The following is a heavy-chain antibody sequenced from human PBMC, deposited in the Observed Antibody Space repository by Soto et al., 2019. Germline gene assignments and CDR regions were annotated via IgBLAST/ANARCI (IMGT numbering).Heavy chain of an antibody. Sequence: GGSLRLSCAASGFTFSSYAMSWVRQAPGKGLEWVSAISGSGGSTYYADSVKGRFTISRDNSKNTLYLQMNSLRAEDTAVYYCAKGVRIAAAGTDYFDYWGQGTLVTVSS. CDR2: ISGSGGST. CDR3: AKGVRIAAAGTDYFDY. V-gene: IGHV3-23*01. D-gene: IGHD6-13*01. CDR1: GFTFSSYA. J-gene: IGHJ4*02.